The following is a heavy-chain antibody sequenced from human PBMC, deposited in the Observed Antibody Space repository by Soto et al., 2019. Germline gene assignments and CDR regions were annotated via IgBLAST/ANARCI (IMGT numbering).Heavy chain of an antibody. CDR1: SYVIERGHY. V-gene: IGHV4-38-2*01. Sequence: TSETLSLTCGVSSYVIERGHYWGFVRQPPGKGLEWVGSIYDSGTTYYNPSLRSRVIISADTSKNQFSLSLTSVTAADTAVYYCARSPQYYTPGSSPFDYWGPGTMVTVSS. CDR2: IYDSGTT. CDR3: ARSPQYYTPGSSPFDY. D-gene: IGHD3-3*01. J-gene: IGHJ4*03.